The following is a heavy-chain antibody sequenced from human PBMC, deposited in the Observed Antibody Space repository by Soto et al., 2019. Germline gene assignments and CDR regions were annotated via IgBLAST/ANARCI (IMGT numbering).Heavy chain of an antibody. V-gene: IGHV1-3*01. D-gene: IGHD2-15*01. CDR3: ARGIATGQLDP. Sequence: ASVEVSCKASGYTFTRYTMNWVRQAPGQRLEWMGWINPDNGNTKSSQKFQDRVIITRDTSASTAYMDLSSLRSEDTAVYYCARGIATGQLDPWGQGTLVTVSS. J-gene: IGHJ5*02. CDR2: INPDNGNT. CDR1: GYTFTRYT.